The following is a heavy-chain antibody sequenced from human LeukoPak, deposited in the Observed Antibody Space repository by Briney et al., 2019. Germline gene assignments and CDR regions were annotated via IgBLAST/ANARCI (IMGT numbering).Heavy chain of an antibody. V-gene: IGHV3-74*01. CDR2: INSDGSST. CDR1: GFTFSSYW. CDR3: ARDGMTPYYYYYMDV. D-gene: IGHD1-26*01. Sequence: GGTLRLSCAASGFTFSSYWMHWVRQAPGKGLVWVSRINSDGSSTSYADSVKGRFTISRDNAKNTLYLQMNRLRAEDTAVYYCARDGMTPYYYYYMDVWGKGTTVTVSS. J-gene: IGHJ6*03.